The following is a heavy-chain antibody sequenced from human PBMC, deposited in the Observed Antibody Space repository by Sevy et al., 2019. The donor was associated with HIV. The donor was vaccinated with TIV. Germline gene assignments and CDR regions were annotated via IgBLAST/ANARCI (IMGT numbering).Heavy chain of an antibody. V-gene: IGHV3-74*01. CDR2: TNSDGSST. D-gene: IGHD6-19*01. CDR1: GFTFSSYW. J-gene: IGHJ4*02. CDR3: AGSRYRSGLGY. Sequence: GGSLRLSCAASGFTFSSYWVHWVRQGLGKGLVWVSRTNSDGSSTSYADSVKGRFTVSRDNAKNTLYLQMNSLRVEDTAVYYCAGSRYRSGLGYWGQGTLVTVSS.